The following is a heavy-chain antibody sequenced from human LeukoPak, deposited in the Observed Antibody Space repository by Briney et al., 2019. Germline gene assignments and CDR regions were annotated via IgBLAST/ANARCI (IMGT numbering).Heavy chain of an antibody. J-gene: IGHJ6*02. CDR2: IIPIFGTA. Sequence: SVKVSCKASGGTFSSYAISWVRQAPGQGLEWMGGIIPIFGTAYYAQKFQGRVTITADESTSTAYMELSSLRSEDTAVYYCANLYYYDSSGSPPYYYGMDVWGQGTTVTVSS. CDR1: GGTFSSYA. CDR3: ANLYYYDSSGSPPYYYGMDV. V-gene: IGHV1-69*13. D-gene: IGHD3-22*01.